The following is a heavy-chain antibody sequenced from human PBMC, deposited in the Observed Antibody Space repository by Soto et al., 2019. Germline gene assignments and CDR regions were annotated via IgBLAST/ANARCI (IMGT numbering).Heavy chain of an antibody. J-gene: IGHJ4*02. CDR3: ARHVAAAGTYFDY. D-gene: IGHD6-13*01. CDR2: IYYSGST. Sequence: PSETLSLTCTVSGGSISSYYWSWIRQPPGKGLEWIGYIYYSGSTNYDPSLKSRVTISVDTSKNQFSLKLSSVTAADTAVYYCARHVAAAGTYFDYWGQGTLVTVS. CDR1: GGSISSYY. V-gene: IGHV4-59*01.